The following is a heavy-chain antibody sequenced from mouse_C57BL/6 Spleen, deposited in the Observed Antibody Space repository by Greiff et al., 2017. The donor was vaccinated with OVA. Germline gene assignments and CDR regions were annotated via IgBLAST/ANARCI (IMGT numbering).Heavy chain of an antibody. V-gene: IGHV1-69*01. Sequence: VQLQQPGAELVMPGASVKLSCKASGYTFTSYWMHWVKQRPGQGLEWIGEIDPSDSYTNYNQKFKGKSTLTVDKSSSTAYMQLSSLTSEDSAVYYCARALLGYFDYWGQGTTLTVSS. CDR2: IDPSDSYT. CDR1: GYTFTSYW. D-gene: IGHD3-1*01. J-gene: IGHJ2*01. CDR3: ARALLGYFDY.